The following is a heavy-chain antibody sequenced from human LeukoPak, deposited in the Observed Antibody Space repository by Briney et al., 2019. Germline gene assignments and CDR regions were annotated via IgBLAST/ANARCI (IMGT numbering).Heavy chain of an antibody. D-gene: IGHD4-23*01. CDR2: IGTSSGST. CDR3: ARVTGMENQLLYDALDI. J-gene: IGHJ3*02. V-gene: IGHV1-18*01. CDR1: GYTFTNYG. Sequence: ASVKVSCKASGYTFTNYGISWVRQAPGQGLEWMGWIGTSSGSTNYAQKLQGRVTMTTDTSTSTAQMELRSLRSDDTAVYHCARVTGMENQLLYDALDIWGQGTLVTVSS.